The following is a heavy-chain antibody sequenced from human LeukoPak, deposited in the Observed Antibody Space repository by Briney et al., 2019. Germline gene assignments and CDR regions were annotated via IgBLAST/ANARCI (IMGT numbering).Heavy chain of an antibody. CDR3: AKALERRGYFDY. CDR1: GFTFSSYA. Sequence: GGSLRLSCAASGFTFSSYAMSWVRQAPGKGLEWVSAISGSGGSTYYAGSVKGRFTISRDNSKNTLYLQMNSLRAEDTAVYYCAKALERRGYFDYWGQGTLVTVSS. V-gene: IGHV3-23*01. CDR2: ISGSGGST. D-gene: IGHD1-1*01. J-gene: IGHJ4*02.